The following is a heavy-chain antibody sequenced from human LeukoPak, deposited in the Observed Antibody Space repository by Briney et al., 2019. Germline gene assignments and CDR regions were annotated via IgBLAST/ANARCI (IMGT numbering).Heavy chain of an antibody. J-gene: IGHJ4*02. Sequence: SQTLSLTCTVSGGSISSGGYYRSWIRQPPGKGLEWIGRIYTSGSTNYNPSLKSRVTISVDRSKNQFSLKLSSVTAADTAVYYCARVYGSGSYYNVNYFDYWGQGTLVTVSS. D-gene: IGHD3-10*01. CDR1: GGSISSGGYY. CDR3: ARVYGSGSYYNVNYFDY. V-gene: IGHV4-61*02. CDR2: IYTSGST.